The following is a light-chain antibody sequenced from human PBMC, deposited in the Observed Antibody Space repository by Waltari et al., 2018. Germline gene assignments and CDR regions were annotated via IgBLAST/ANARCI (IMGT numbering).Light chain of an antibody. CDR3: CSYAGRYTSVV. CDR1: SSDVGAYNY. Sequence: QSALTQPRSVSGSPGQSVAFSCTGTSSDVGAYNYVSWYQQHPGKAPKLMIFDVTKRPSGVPDRFSGSKSGSTASLTISGLQAEDEADYYCCSYAGRYTSVVFGGGTKLTVL. J-gene: IGLJ2*01. V-gene: IGLV2-11*01. CDR2: DVT.